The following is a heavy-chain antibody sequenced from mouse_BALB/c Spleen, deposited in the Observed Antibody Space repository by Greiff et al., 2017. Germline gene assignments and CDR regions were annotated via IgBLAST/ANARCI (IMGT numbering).Heavy chain of an antibody. Sequence: QVQLQQSGAELARPGASVKLSCKASGYTFTSYWMQWVKQRPGQGLEWIGAIYPGDGDTRYTQKFKGKATLTADKSSSTAYMQLSSLASEDSAVYYCARYGTLYAMDYWGQGTSVTVSS. CDR3: ARYGTLYAMDY. V-gene: IGHV1-87*01. CDR2: IYPGDGDT. CDR1: GYTFTSYW. J-gene: IGHJ4*01. D-gene: IGHD4-1*01.